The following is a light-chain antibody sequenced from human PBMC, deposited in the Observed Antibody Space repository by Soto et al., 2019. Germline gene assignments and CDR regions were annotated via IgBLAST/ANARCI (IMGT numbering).Light chain of an antibody. CDR1: SSNIGSNT. CDR3: AAWDDSLNGPVV. Sequence: QPVLTQPPSASGTPGQRVTISCSGSSSNIGSNTVNWYQQLPGTATKLLIYSNNQRPSGVPDRFSGSKSGTSASLAISGLQSEDEADYYCAAWDDSLNGPVVFGGGTKLTVL. J-gene: IGLJ2*01. V-gene: IGLV1-44*01. CDR2: SNN.